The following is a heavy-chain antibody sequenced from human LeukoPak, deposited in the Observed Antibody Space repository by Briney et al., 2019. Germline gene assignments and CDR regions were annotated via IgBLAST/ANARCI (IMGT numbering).Heavy chain of an antibody. D-gene: IGHD4-17*01. CDR3: ARAATVTAESAFGY. V-gene: IGHV3-74*01. Sequence: GGSLRLAWIAAGFSFINYGRHWVRQAPGKGLGWVSRINIDGSSTSYADSVKDRFTISRDNAKNTLYLQMNSLRADDTAVYYCARAATVTAESAFGYWGQGTLVTVSS. CDR2: INIDGSST. J-gene: IGHJ4*02. CDR1: GFSFINYG.